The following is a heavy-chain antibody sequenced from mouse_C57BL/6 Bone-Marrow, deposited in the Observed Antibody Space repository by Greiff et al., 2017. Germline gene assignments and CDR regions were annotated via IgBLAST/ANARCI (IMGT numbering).Heavy chain of an antibody. J-gene: IGHJ2*01. V-gene: IGHV5-6*02. Sequence: EVKLMESGGDLVKPGGSLKLSCAASGFTFSSYGMSLVRQTPDKRLEWVATISSGGSYTYYPDSVKGRFTISRDNAKNTLYLQMSSLKSEDTAMYYCARRGYLLDYWGQGTTLTVSS. CDR1: GFTFSSYG. D-gene: IGHD5-1*01. CDR3: ARRGYLLDY. CDR2: ISSGGSYT.